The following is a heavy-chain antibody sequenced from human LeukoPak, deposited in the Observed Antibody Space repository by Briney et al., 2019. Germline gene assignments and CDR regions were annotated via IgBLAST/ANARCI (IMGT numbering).Heavy chain of an antibody. CDR2: IGSTSRYI. CDR1: GFTFNIYT. J-gene: IGHJ3*02. D-gene: IGHD2-15*01. V-gene: IGHV3-21*04. CDR3: ARDCSSSAFDI. Sequence: GGSLRLSCAASGFTFNIYTMTWVRQAPGKGLEWVSSIGSTSRYIYYADSVKGRFTISRDNDNNSVYLQMNSLRAEDTAVYFCARDCSSSAFDIRGHGTMVTVSS.